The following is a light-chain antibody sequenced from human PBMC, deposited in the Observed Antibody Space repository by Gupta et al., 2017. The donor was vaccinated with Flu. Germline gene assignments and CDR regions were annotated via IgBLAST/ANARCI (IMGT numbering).Light chain of an antibody. CDR1: SVGSSYD. V-gene: IGLV1-40*01. CDR2: GND. J-gene: IGLJ3*02. CDR3: QSQDSSLNGWV. Sequence: SVGSSYDVHWYQHLPGTAPKLVIYGNDHRPPGVPDRFSGSQSGPSASPAITSRRSDDEVLYYCQSQDSSLNGWVFGAGTKLTVL.